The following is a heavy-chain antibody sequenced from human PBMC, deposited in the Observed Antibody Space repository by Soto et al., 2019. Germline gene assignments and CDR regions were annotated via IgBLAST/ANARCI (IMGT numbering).Heavy chain of an antibody. V-gene: IGHV3-21*01. CDR3: ASEITVDGRAGY. J-gene: IGHJ4*02. D-gene: IGHD6-19*01. CDR1: GFFFSSYT. CDR2: ISGNSGYI. Sequence: EVQLVESGGGLVKPGGSLRLSCAGSGFFFSSYTMNWVRQAPGKGLEWVSSISGNSGYIYYADSVKGRFTISRDNAENSLFLQMKNLRAEDTAVYYCASEITVDGRAGYWGQGTLVTVSS.